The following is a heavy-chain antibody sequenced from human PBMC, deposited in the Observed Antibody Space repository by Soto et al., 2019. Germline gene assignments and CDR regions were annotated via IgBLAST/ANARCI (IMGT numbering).Heavy chain of an antibody. CDR1: GFAFSSYG. Sequence: GGSLRLSCAASGFAFSSYGMHWVRQAPGKGLEWVAVISYDGSNKYYADSVKGRFTISRDNSKNTLYLQMNSLRAEDPAVYYCAIQRRLSAVTTGRITFDIRGQGTMVTV. D-gene: IGHD4-17*01. V-gene: IGHV3-30*03. CDR2: ISYDGSNK. CDR3: AIQRRLSAVTTGRITFDI. J-gene: IGHJ3*02.